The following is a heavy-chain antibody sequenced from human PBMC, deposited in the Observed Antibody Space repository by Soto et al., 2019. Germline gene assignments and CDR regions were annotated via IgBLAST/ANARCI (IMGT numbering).Heavy chain of an antibody. CDR3: AISLLRYFDWLYYFDY. Sequence: ASVKVSCKVSGYTLTELSMHWVRQAPGKGLEWMGGFDPEDGETIYAQKFQGRVTMTEDTSTDTAYMELSSLRSEDTAVYYCAISLLRYFDWLYYFDYWGQGTLVTVSS. V-gene: IGHV1-24*01. CDR1: GYTLTELS. D-gene: IGHD3-9*01. J-gene: IGHJ4*02. CDR2: FDPEDGET.